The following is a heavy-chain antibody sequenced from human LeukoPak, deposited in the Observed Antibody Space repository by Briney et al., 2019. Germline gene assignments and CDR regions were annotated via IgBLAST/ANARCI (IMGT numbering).Heavy chain of an antibody. J-gene: IGHJ3*02. V-gene: IGHV4-59*01. CDR1: GGSISSYY. D-gene: IGHD3-10*01. CDR2: IYYSGST. CDR3: ARDRRWMVRDHGAFDI. Sequence: SETLSLTCTVSGGSISSYYWSWIRQPPGKGLEWIGYIYYSGSTNYNPSLKSRVTISVDTSKNQLSLKLSSVTAADTAVYYCARDRRWMVRDHGAFDIWGQGTMVTVSA.